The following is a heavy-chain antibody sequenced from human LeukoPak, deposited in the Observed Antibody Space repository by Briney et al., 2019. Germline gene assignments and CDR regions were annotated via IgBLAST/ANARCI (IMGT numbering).Heavy chain of an antibody. CDR2: INSDGINT. D-gene: IGHD2-15*01. CDR3: GKGVGYCSGGSCYVDY. Sequence: GGSLRLSCAASGFTFSNYWMHWVRQAPGKGLVWVSRINSDGINTSYADSVKGRFTISRDNAKNTLNLQMNSLRAEDTAVYYCGKGVGYCSGGSCYVDYWGQGTLVTVSS. V-gene: IGHV3-74*01. CDR1: GFTFSNYW. J-gene: IGHJ4*02.